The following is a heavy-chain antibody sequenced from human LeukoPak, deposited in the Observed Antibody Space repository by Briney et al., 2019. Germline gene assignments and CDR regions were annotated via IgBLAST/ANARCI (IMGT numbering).Heavy chain of an antibody. J-gene: IGHJ5*02. CDR1: GYSFSNYW. D-gene: IGHD3-22*01. CDR3: ATSPEYDGSDQGFDP. V-gene: IGHV5-51*01. Sequence: GESLKISCKGYGYSFSNYWIAWVRQMPGKGLEWMGIIYPGDSDTRYSPSFQGQVTISADKSLSTAYLQWSSLKASDTAMYYCATSPEYDGSDQGFDPWGQGTLVTVSS. CDR2: IYPGDSDT.